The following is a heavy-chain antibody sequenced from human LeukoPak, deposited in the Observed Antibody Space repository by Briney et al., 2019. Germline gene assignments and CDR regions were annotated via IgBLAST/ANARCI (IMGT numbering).Heavy chain of an antibody. Sequence: PGGSLRLSCAASGFTVSANHMSWVRQAPGRGLDWVSTIYSGGSIYYADSVKGRFTISRDNSKNTLSLQMNSLRAEDTAVYYCAKDLAAEGTGSFDCWGQGTLVTVSS. CDR1: GFTVSANH. D-gene: IGHD6-13*01. CDR2: IYSGGSI. CDR3: AKDLAAEGTGSFDC. J-gene: IGHJ4*02. V-gene: IGHV3-53*01.